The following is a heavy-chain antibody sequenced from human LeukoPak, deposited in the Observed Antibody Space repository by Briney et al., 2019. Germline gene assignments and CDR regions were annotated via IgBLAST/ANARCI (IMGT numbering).Heavy chain of an antibody. D-gene: IGHD5-18*01. CDR3: ALSDTAMGDY. V-gene: IGHV3-48*03. CDR1: GFTFSSYE. CDR2: ISSSGSTI. J-gene: IGHJ4*02. Sequence: GGSLRLSCAASGFTFSSYEMNWVRQAPGKGLEWVSYISSSGSTIYYADSVKGRFTISRDSAKNSLYLQMNSLRAEDTAVYYCALSDTAMGDYWGQGTLVTVSS.